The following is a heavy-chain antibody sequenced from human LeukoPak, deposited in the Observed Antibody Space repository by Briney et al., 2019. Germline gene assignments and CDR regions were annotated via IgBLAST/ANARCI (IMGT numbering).Heavy chain of an antibody. D-gene: IGHD5-12*01. CDR3: TRDQRSAYSGYDYYYYYYMDV. CDR1: GGSFSGYY. Sequence: NPSETLSLTCAVYGGSFSGYYWGWIRQPPGKGLEWLGSNYYSGSTYYNPSLKSRATISADTSKNQFSLKLSSVTAADTAVYYCTRDQRSAYSGYDYYYYYYMDVWGKGTTVTVSS. V-gene: IGHV4-34*11. CDR2: NYYSGST. J-gene: IGHJ6*03.